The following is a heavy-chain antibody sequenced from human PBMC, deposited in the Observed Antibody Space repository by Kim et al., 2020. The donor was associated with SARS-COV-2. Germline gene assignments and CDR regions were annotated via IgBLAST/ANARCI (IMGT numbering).Heavy chain of an antibody. V-gene: IGHV4-59*08. CDR3: ARLGVAGTYLFDY. CDR1: GGSISSYY. J-gene: IGHJ4*02. D-gene: IGHD6-19*01. Sequence: SETLSLTCTVSGGSISSYYWSWIRQPPGKGLEWIGYIYYSGSTNYNPSLKSRVTISVDTSKNQFSLKLSSVTAADTAVYYCARLGVAGTYLFDYWGQGTLVTVSS. CDR2: IYYSGST.